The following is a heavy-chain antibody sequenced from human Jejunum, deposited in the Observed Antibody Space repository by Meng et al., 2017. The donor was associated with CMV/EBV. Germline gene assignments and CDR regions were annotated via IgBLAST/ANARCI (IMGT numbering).Heavy chain of an antibody. CDR2: ISPYNGNT. D-gene: IGHD2-21*02. CDR1: GYTFMEHG. CDR3: ARDSSDDYFDY. J-gene: IGHJ4*02. Sequence: QVLLVQSGPEGQKPGASVKVSCKTSGYTFMEHGISWVRQAPGQGLEWVGWISPYNGNTDSAQKIQGRVTMTTDTSTSTVYLELKNLKSADTAIYYCARDSSDDYFDYWGQGTLVTVSS. V-gene: IGHV1-18*01.